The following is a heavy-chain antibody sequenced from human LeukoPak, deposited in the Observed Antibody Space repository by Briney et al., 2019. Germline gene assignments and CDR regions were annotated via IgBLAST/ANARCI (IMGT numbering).Heavy chain of an antibody. CDR2: IYASGST. CDR1: GGSISSTNYY. D-gene: IGHD2-21*02. J-gene: IGHJ6*03. V-gene: IGHV4-61*02. CDR3: ARNTAGGYYYMDV. Sequence: PSETLSLTCTVSGGSISSTNYYWSWARQPAGKGLEWIGRIYASGSTNYNPSLKSRVTISVNTSNNQFSLKLSSMTAADTAVYYCARNTAGGYYYMDVWGKGTTVTVSS.